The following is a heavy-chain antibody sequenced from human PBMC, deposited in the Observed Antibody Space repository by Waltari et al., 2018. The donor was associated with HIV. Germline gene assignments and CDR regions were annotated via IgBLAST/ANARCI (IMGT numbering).Heavy chain of an antibody. CDR2: INHSGST. J-gene: IGHJ5*02. D-gene: IGHD3-22*01. CDR1: GGSFSGYY. Sequence: VQLQQWGAGLLKPSETLSLTCAVYGGSFSGYYWSWIRQPPGTGLEWIGEINHSGSTNYNPSLKSRVTISVDTSKNQFSLKLSSVTAADTAVYYCARERTYYDSSGAFPFDPWGQGTLVTVSS. V-gene: IGHV4-34*01. CDR3: ARERTYYDSSGAFPFDP.